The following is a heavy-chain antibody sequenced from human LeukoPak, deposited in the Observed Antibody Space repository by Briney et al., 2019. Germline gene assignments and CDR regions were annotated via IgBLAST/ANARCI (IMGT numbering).Heavy chain of an antibody. CDR3: VRDDNYGLKD. Sequence: GGSLRLSCAASGFTFSTYWMHWVRQAPGKGLVWVSRITTDGSTTTYGDSVKGRFTISRGNVKNTLSLQMNGLRAEDTAVYYCVRDDNYGLKDWGQGTLVTVSS. D-gene: IGHD5-18*01. V-gene: IGHV3-74*01. CDR1: GFTFSTYW. CDR2: ITTDGSTT. J-gene: IGHJ4*02.